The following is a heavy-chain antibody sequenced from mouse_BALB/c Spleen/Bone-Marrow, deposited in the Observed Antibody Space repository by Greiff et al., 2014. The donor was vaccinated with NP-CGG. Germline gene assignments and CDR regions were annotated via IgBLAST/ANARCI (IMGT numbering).Heavy chain of an antibody. V-gene: IGHV2-6-5*01. Sequence: QVQLQQSGPGLVAPSQSLSITCTVSGFSLTDYGVSWIRQPPGKGLEWLGVIWGGGITYYNSTLKSRLSISKDNSKSQVFLKMNSLRTDDTAMYHCSKHDTTVVLDYWGQGTTLTVSS. CDR2: IWGGGIT. J-gene: IGHJ2*01. CDR1: GFSLTDYG. CDR3: SKHDTTVVLDY. D-gene: IGHD1-1*01.